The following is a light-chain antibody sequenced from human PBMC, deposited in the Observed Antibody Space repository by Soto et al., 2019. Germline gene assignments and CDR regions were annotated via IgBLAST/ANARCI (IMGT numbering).Light chain of an antibody. Sequence: DIQMTQSPSSLSASVGDRVTITCRATQGISNYLAWYQQKPGKVPKLLIYAASTLQSGVPSRFSGSGSGTEFTLTISSLQPEDVATYYCQRYISAPFTFGPGTNVDIK. V-gene: IGKV1-27*01. J-gene: IGKJ3*01. CDR3: QRYISAPFT. CDR1: QGISNY. CDR2: AAS.